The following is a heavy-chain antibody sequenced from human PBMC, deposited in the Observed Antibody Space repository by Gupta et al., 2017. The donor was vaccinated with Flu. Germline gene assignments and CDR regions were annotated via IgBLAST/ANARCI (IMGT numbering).Heavy chain of an antibody. D-gene: IGHD3-22*01. Sequence: QVQLQESGPGLVKPSQTLSLTCTVSGGSISSGSYYWSWIRQPAGTGLEWIGRIYTSGRNNYNPSLKSRVTISGDTSKNQFSLKLSSVTAADTAVYYCARAGRSPGFTMIAELGGPAGLDAFDIWGQGTMVTVSS. V-gene: IGHV4-61*02. CDR1: GGSISSGSYY. CDR3: ARAGRSPGFTMIAELGGPAGLDAFDI. CDR2: IYTSGRN. J-gene: IGHJ3*02.